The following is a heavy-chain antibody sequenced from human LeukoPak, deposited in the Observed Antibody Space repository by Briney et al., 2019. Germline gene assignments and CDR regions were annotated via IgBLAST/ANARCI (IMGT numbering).Heavy chain of an antibody. V-gene: IGHV4-4*07. CDR2: IYTSGST. J-gene: IGHJ4*02. Sequence: PSETLSLTCTVSGGSISSYYWSWIRQPAGKGLEWIGRIYTSGSTNYNPSLKSRVTMSVDTSKNQFSLKLSSVTAADTAVYYCARDVLTYYYGSGRVNYFDYWGQGTLVTVSS. CDR1: GGSISSYY. CDR3: ARDVLTYYYGSGRVNYFDY. D-gene: IGHD3-10*01.